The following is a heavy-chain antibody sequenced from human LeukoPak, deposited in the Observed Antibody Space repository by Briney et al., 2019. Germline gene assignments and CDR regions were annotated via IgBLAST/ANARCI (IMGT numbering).Heavy chain of an antibody. Sequence: PSETLSLTCTVSGGSISSYYWSWIRQPPGKGLEWIGYIYYSGSTNYNPSLKSRVTISVDTSKNQFSLKLSSVTAADTAVYYCARGLRGYSGGYWFDPWGQGTLVTVSS. V-gene: IGHV4-59*01. J-gene: IGHJ5*02. CDR1: GGSISSYY. CDR2: IYYSGST. CDR3: ARGLRGYSGGYWFDP. D-gene: IGHD5-18*01.